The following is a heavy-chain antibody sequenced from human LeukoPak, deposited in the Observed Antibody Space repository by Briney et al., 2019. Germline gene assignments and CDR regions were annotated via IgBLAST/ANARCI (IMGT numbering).Heavy chain of an antibody. CDR1: GGSISSYY. Sequence: PSETLSLTCTVSGGSISSYYWSWIRQPPGKGLEWIGYIYYSGSTNYNPSLKSRVTISVDTSKNQFSLKLSSVTAADTAVYYCAGGSVTTTVTTIDYWGRGTLVTVSS. CDR3: AGGSVTTTVTTIDY. D-gene: IGHD4-17*01. CDR2: IYYSGST. V-gene: IGHV4-59*01. J-gene: IGHJ4*02.